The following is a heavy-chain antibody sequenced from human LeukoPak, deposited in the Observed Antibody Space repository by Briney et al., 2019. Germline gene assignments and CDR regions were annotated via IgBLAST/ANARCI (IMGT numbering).Heavy chain of an antibody. Sequence: SETLSLTCTVSGGSISSSSSYWGWIRQPPGKGLEWIGTTYNSWRNYYNPSLKSRVTISGDTSKNQFSLKVTSVSAADTAVYYCARFSGYIYGYDYWGQGTLVTVSS. CDR1: GGSISSSSSY. D-gene: IGHD5-18*01. V-gene: IGHV4-39*01. CDR2: TYNSWRN. J-gene: IGHJ4*02. CDR3: ARFSGYIYGYDY.